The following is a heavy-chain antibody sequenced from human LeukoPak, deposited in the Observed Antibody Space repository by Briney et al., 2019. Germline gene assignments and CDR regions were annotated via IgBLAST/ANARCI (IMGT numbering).Heavy chain of an antibody. V-gene: IGHV5-51*01. CDR2: IYPGDSDT. J-gene: IGHJ4*02. CDR1: GYGFTSYW. Sequence: GESLKISCKGSGYGFTSYWIGWVRQMPGKGLEWMGIIYPGDSDTRYSPSFQGQVTTSADKSISTAYLQWSSLKASDTAMYYCARLVRTRVLGGTTYFDYWGQGTLVTVSS. CDR3: ARLVRTRVLGGTTYFDY. D-gene: IGHD1-7*01.